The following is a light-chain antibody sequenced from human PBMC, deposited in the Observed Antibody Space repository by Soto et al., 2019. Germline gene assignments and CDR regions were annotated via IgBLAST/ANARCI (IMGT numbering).Light chain of an antibody. CDR1: QSIAIW. J-gene: IGKJ1*01. CDR3: QQYDGYSGT. CDR2: DAS. Sequence: DIRLTQSPSTLSAAVGDRVTITCRASQSIAIWLAWYHQKPGKAPKALIYDASRLESGVPSRFSGSGSGTEFTLTINTLQPEDFATYYCQQYDGYSGTFGQGTKVQIK. V-gene: IGKV1-5*01.